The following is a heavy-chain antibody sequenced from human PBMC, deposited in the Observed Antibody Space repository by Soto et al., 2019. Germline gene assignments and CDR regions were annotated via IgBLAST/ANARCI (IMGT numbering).Heavy chain of an antibody. Sequence: EVHLLESGGGLVQPGGSLRLSCAASGFTFSNYAMSWVRQTPGKGLEWVSLVTGSGENTYYADSVKGRFTISRDNSKNTLYLQMNSLRAEDTALYYCAKVRPLNTPVGDLGYWGQGTLVTVSS. J-gene: IGHJ4*02. CDR2: VTGSGENT. CDR3: AKVRPLNTPVGDLGY. V-gene: IGHV3-23*01. D-gene: IGHD1-26*01. CDR1: GFTFSNYA.